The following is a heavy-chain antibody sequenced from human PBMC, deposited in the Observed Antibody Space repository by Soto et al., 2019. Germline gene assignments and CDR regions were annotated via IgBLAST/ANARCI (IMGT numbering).Heavy chain of an antibody. Sequence: QVQLVQSGAEVKKPGASVKVSCKASGYTLSDANINWVRQAPGQGPEWMGILHPRADSTNYAQKFQGRVNMTRDTSTSTVYMELSSLRSEDTAVYYCARDLRAGGDYWGQGTLVTVSS. CDR2: LHPRADST. J-gene: IGHJ4*02. CDR1: GYTLSDAN. D-gene: IGHD1-26*01. V-gene: IGHV1-46*01. CDR3: ARDLRAGGDY.